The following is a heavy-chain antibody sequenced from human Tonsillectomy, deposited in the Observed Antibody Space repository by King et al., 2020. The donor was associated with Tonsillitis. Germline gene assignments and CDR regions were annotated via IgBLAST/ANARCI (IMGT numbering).Heavy chain of an antibody. Sequence: QLQESGPGLVKPSETLSLICTVSGGSISTYYWSWIRQPPGKGLEWIGNVYYSGSTNNNPSLKSRVTMSLDTSENQLSLKLTSVTAADTGVYYCARLRSWYTVDYWGQGTLVTVSS. J-gene: IGHJ4*02. CDR2: VYYSGST. CDR1: GGSISTYY. D-gene: IGHD6-13*01. CDR3: ARLRSWYTVDY. V-gene: IGHV4-59*08.